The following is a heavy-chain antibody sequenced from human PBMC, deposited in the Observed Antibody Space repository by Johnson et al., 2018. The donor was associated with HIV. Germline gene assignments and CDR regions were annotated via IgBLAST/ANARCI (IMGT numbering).Heavy chain of an antibody. J-gene: IGHJ3*02. CDR1: GFTVRSNY. CDR3: AKDLDDSSGYYRPELAFDI. D-gene: IGHD3-22*01. V-gene: IGHV3-66*01. CDR2: IYSGDTT. Sequence: VQLVESGGGLVQPGGSLRLSCAASGFTVRSNYMSWVRQAPGKGLEWVSLIYSGDTTYYADSVKGRFTISRDNSKNTLYLQMNSLRAEDTAVYYCAKDLDDSSGYYRPELAFDIWGQGTMVTVSS.